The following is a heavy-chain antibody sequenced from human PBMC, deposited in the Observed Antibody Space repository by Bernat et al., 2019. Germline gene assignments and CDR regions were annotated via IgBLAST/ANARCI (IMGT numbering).Heavy chain of an antibody. J-gene: IGHJ3*02. D-gene: IGHD2-2*01. CDR1: GFTVSSNY. CDR3: ARGGVQAAWAFDI. Sequence: EVQLVESGGGLVQPGGSLRLSCAASGFTVSSNYMSWVRQAPGKGLEWVSVIYSGGSTYYADSVKGRFTISRDNSKNTLYLQMNSLRAEDTAVYYCARGGVQAAWAFDIWGQGTMVTVSS. CDR2: IYSGGST. V-gene: IGHV3-66*01.